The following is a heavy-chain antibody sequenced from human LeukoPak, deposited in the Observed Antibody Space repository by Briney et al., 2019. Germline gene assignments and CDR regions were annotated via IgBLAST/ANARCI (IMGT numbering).Heavy chain of an antibody. CDR2: IRYDGSEK. D-gene: IGHD1-1*01. V-gene: IGHV3-30*02. J-gene: IGHJ4*02. CDR1: GFTFSTYG. CDR3: AEDQQLEPFHY. Sequence: PGGSLRLSCAASGFTFSTYGMHWVRQAQGKGLEWVAFIRYDGSEKFYADSVKGRFTISRDNSKSTLYLLMNSLKPEDTAVYYCAEDQQLEPFHYWGQGTLVTVSS.